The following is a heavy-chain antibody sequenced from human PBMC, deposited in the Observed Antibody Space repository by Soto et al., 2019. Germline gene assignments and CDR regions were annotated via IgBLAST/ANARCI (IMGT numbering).Heavy chain of an antibody. Sequence: EVQLVESGGGLVQPARSLRLSCAASGFSFDGYAMNWVRQPPGKGLEWVSGISWNSGNIDYAGSVKGRFTISRDNAKNSLYLQMSSLRAEDTALYYCVKASTYSSSQGWFDPWGQGTMVTVSS. CDR2: ISWNSGNI. CDR1: GFSFDGYA. V-gene: IGHV3-9*01. J-gene: IGHJ5*02. D-gene: IGHD6-6*01. CDR3: VKASTYSSSQGWFDP.